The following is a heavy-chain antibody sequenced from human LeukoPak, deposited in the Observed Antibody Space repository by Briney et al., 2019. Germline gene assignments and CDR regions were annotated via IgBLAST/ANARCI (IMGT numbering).Heavy chain of an antibody. V-gene: IGHV3-64*01. CDR3: AKDDCSGGSCYPDWFDP. J-gene: IGHJ5*02. Sequence: GGSLRLSCAASGFTFSSYAMHWVRQAPGKGLEYVSAISSNGGSTYYANSVKGRFTISRDNSKNTLYLQMNSLRAEDTAVYYCAKDDCSGGSCYPDWFDPWGQGTLVTVSS. CDR2: ISSNGGST. CDR1: GFTFSSYA. D-gene: IGHD2-15*01.